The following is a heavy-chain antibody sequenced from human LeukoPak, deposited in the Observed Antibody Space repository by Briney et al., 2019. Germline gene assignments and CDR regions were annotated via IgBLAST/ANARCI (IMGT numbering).Heavy chain of an antibody. CDR3: ARDLGYSRRYYDFSD. Sequence: ASVKVSCKASGYTFTGYYMHWVRQAPGQGLEWMGWINPNSGGTDYAQKFQGRVAMTRDTSITTAYMELSRLTSDDTAVYYCARDLGYSRRYYDFSDWGQGTLVTVSS. V-gene: IGHV1-2*02. CDR2: INPNSGGT. D-gene: IGHD3-3*01. CDR1: GYTFTGYY. J-gene: IGHJ4*02.